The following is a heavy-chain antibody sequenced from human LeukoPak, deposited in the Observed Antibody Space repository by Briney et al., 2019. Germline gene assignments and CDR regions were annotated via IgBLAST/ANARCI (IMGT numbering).Heavy chain of an antibody. CDR2: INTDGSST. CDR1: GFTFSSYW. Sequence: GGSLRLSCAASGFTFSSYWMHWVRQAPGKGLVWVSRINTDGSSTSYADSVKGRFTISIDNAKNTLYLQMNSLRAEDTAVYYCAADPLWGGYYNFDYWGQGTLVTGSS. J-gene: IGHJ4*02. D-gene: IGHD3-3*01. CDR3: AADPLWGGYYNFDY. V-gene: IGHV3-74*01.